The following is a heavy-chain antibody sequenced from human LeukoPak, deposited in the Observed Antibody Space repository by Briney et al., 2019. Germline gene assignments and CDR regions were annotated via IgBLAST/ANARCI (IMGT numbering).Heavy chain of an antibody. D-gene: IGHD2-15*01. Sequence: SVKVSCKASGGTFSSYAISWVRQAPGQGLEWMGGIIPIFGTANYAQKFQGRVTITADESTSTAYMELSSPRSEDTAVYYCARDIVVVVAAGGYYYGMDVWGQGTTVTVSS. CDR2: IIPIFGTA. CDR3: ARDIVVVVAAGGYYYGMDV. J-gene: IGHJ6*02. V-gene: IGHV1-69*13. CDR1: GGTFSSYA.